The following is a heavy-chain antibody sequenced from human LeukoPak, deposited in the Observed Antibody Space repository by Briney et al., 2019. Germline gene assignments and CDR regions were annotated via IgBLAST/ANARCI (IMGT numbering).Heavy chain of an antibody. V-gene: IGHV4-59*01. D-gene: IGHD6-13*01. CDR3: ARAHSSSWYMDY. Sequence: SESLSLTCIVSGGSISNYYWSWIRQPPGKGLEWIGYIYSSGSTYYKPALKSRVTISVDTSKNQLSLRLNSVTAADAAVYYCARAHSSSWYMDYWGQGTLVTAS. J-gene: IGHJ4*02. CDR1: GGSISNYY. CDR2: IYSSGST.